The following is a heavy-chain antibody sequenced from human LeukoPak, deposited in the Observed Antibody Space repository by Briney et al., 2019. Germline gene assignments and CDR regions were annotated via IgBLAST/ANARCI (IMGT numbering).Heavy chain of an antibody. CDR2: ISSSSSYI. J-gene: IGHJ3*02. V-gene: IGHV3-21*04. Sequence: GGPLRLSCAASGFTFNSYSMNWVRQAPGKGLEWVSSISSSSSYIYYADSVKGRFTISRDNAKNSLYLQMNSLRAEDTALYYCARGPPYYYGSGSSLRGAFDIWGQGTMVTVSS. CDR3: ARGPPYYYGSGSSLRGAFDI. D-gene: IGHD3-10*01. CDR1: GFTFNSYS.